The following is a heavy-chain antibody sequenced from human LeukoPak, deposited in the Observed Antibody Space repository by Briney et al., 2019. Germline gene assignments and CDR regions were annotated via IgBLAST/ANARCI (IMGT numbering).Heavy chain of an antibody. D-gene: IGHD3-22*01. CDR1: GYTLPDLS. Sequence: GASVKVSCKVSGYTLPDLSMHWVRQAPGKGPEWMGGFDPEDGQTIYAQKFEVRVTMTEDPSTDTAYMELSSLRSEDTAVYYCAKPKSSYFDGSGYYYEYWGQGTLVTVSS. CDR3: AKPKSSYFDGSGYYYEY. CDR2: FDPEDGQT. V-gene: IGHV1-24*01. J-gene: IGHJ4*02.